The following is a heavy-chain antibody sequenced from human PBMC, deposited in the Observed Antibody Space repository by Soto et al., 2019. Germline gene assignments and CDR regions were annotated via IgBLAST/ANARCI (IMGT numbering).Heavy chain of an antibody. Sequence: SETLSLTCTVSGGSISSGDYYWSWIRQPPGKGLEWIGYIYYSGSTYYNPSLKSRVTISVDTSKNQYSLKLSSVTAADTAVYYCAREIAAAGRGDWFDPWGQGTLVTVS. J-gene: IGHJ5*02. CDR3: AREIAAAGRGDWFDP. CDR1: GGSISSGDYY. D-gene: IGHD6-13*01. CDR2: IYYSGST. V-gene: IGHV4-30-4*01.